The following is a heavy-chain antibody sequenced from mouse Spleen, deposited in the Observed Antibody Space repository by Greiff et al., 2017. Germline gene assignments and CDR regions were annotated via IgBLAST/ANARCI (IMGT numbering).Heavy chain of an antibody. CDR3: ARGDYSNLFAY. D-gene: IGHD2-5*01. Sequence: DVMLVESGGGLVKPGGSLKLSCAASGFTFSDYGMHWVRQAPEKGLEWVAYISSGSSTIYYADTVKGRFTISRDNAKNTLFLQMTSLRSEDTAMYYCARGDYSNLFAYWGQGTLVTVSA. CDR2: ISSGSSTI. V-gene: IGHV5-17*01. CDR1: GFTFSDYG. J-gene: IGHJ3*01.